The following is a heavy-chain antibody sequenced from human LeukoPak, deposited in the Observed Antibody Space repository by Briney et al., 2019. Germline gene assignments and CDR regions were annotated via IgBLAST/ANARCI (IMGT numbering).Heavy chain of an antibody. CDR2: IYSGGST. J-gene: IGHJ4*02. CDR3: ARDLLMMGATGFSY. D-gene: IGHD1-26*01. CDR1: GFTVSSNY. Sequence: GGPLRLSCAASGFTVSSNYKSWVRHAPGKGLEWVSVIYSGGSTYYADSVKGRFTISRDNSKNTLYLQMNSLRAEDTAVYYCARDLLMMGATGFSYWGQGTLVTVSS. V-gene: IGHV3-66*01.